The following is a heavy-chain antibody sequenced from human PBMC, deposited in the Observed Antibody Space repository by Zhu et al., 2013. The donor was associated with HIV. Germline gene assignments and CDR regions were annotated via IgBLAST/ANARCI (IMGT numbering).Heavy chain of an antibody. J-gene: IGHJ3*02. D-gene: IGHD3-22*01. CDR1: GGSISSGGYS. Sequence: QVQLQESGSGLVKPSQTLSLTCAVSGGSISSGGYSWSWIRQPPGKGLEWIGYIYHSGSTYYNPSLKSRVTISVDRSKNQFSLKLSSVTAADTAVYYCACDSSGYYLDAFGIWGQGTMVTVSS. V-gene: IGHV4-30-2*01. CDR3: ACDSSGYYLDAFGI. CDR2: IYHSGST.